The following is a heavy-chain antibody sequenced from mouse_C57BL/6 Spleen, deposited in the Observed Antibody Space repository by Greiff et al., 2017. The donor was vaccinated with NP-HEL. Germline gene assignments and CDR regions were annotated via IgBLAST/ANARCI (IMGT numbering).Heavy chain of an antibody. V-gene: IGHV5-6*01. Sequence: DVHLVESGGDLVKPGGSLKLSCAASGFTFSSYGMSWVRQTPDKRLEWVATISSGGSYTYYPDSVKGRFTISRDNAKNTLYLQMSSLKSEDTAMYYCASVDYYGSSSPFAYWGQGTLVTVSA. D-gene: IGHD1-1*01. CDR1: GFTFSSYG. CDR2: ISSGGSYT. CDR3: ASVDYYGSSSPFAY. J-gene: IGHJ3*01.